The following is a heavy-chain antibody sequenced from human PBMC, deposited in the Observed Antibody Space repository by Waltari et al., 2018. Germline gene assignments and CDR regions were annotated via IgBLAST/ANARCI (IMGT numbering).Heavy chain of an antibody. D-gene: IGHD6-25*01. V-gene: IGHV1-69*05. J-gene: IGHJ4*02. Sequence: QVQLVQSGAEVKKPGSSVKVSCQASGGPFSRYAISWIRQAPGQGLEWMGGIIPIFGTANYAQKFQGRVTITTDESTSTAYMELSSLRSEDTAVYYCARGTDQRLAPYHYWGQGTLVTVSS. CDR3: ARGTDQRLAPYHY. CDR2: IIPIFGTA. CDR1: GGPFSRYA.